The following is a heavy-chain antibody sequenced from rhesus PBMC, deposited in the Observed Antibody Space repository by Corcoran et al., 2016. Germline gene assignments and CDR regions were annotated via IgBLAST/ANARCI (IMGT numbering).Heavy chain of an antibody. V-gene: IGHV4-80*01. D-gene: IGHD3-9*01. Sequence: QLQLQESGPGLVKPSETLSLTCAVSGGSISSNYWSWIRQPPGKGLEWFGEIKGYRGSNNHNPSLKSRVTIVMDVAKNQFSLRLTSVTAADTAGYYCTSPVRYRFDVWGPGVLVSVSS. J-gene: IGHJ5-1*01. CDR1: GGSISSNY. CDR3: TSPVRYRFDV. CDR2: IKGYRGSN.